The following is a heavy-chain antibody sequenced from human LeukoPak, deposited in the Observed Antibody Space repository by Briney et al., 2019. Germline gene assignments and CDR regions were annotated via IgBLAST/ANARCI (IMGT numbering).Heavy chain of an antibody. V-gene: IGHV3-23*01. CDR2: ITGSGGNT. CDR3: AKDRTYNWNDLFEAFDI. CDR1: GFIFSSYS. J-gene: IGHJ3*02. Sequence: GGSLRLSCAASGFIFSSYSMSWVRQAPGKGLEWVSVITGSGGNTYYADSVKGRFTISKDNSKNTVYLQMSSLRVDDTAVYYCAKDRTYNWNDLFEAFDIWGQGTMVTVSS. D-gene: IGHD1-20*01.